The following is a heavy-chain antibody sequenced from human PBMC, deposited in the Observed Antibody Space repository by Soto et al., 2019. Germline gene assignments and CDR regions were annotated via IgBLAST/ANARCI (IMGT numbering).Heavy chain of an antibody. CDR3: TRGAAVAGIDY. J-gene: IGHJ4*02. V-gene: IGHV3-7*03. CDR1: GFIFTNYA. Sequence: EVQVSESGGGLVRPGGSLRLSCAASGFIFTNYAMNWVRQAPGKGLEWVANLKPDGSEKYYGDSVKGRFTISRDDAENSLYLQMNSLRVEDTAMYYCTRGAAVAGIDYWGQGTLVTVSS. CDR2: LKPDGSEK. D-gene: IGHD6-19*01.